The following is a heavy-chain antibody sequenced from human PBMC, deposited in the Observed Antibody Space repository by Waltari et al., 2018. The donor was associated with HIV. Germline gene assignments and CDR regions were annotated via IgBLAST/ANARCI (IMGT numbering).Heavy chain of an antibody. CDR3: ASPDDYGDYRGGYGAFDI. Sequence: QLQLQESGPGLVKPSETLSLTCTVSGGSISSSSYYWGWIRQPPGKGLEWIGSIYYSGSTYDNPSLKSRVTISVDTSKNQFSLKLSSVTAADTAVYYCASPDDYGDYRGGYGAFDIWGQGTMVTVSS. D-gene: IGHD4-17*01. V-gene: IGHV4-39*01. J-gene: IGHJ3*02. CDR1: GGSISSSSYY. CDR2: IYYSGST.